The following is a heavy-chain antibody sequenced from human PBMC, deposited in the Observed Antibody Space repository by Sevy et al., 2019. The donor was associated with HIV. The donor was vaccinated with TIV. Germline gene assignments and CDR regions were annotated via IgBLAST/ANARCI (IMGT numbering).Heavy chain of an antibody. CDR2: INGHNGNT. D-gene: IGHD3-22*01. CDR1: GYIFTSYG. Sequence: ASVKVSCKASGYIFTSYGISWVRQAPRQGLEWMGWINGHNGNTNYVQNLQGRVTMTTDTSTNTAYMELRSLRSDDTAVYYCARDGYDGSGYQRGLFDSWGQRTLVTVSS. V-gene: IGHV1-18*01. CDR3: ARDGYDGSGYQRGLFDS. J-gene: IGHJ4*02.